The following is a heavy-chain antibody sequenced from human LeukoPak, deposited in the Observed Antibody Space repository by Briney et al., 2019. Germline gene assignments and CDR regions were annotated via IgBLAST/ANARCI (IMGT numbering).Heavy chain of an antibody. Sequence: GGSLRLSCAASGFTFSSYRMSWVRQSPGKGLEGVANIKQDESEKYYVDSVKGRFTISRDNAKNSLYLQMNSLRAEDTAVYYCARGHVDTTMAGEFDFWGQGTLVTVSS. CDR2: IKQDESEK. CDR1: GFTFSSYR. V-gene: IGHV3-7*01. D-gene: IGHD5-18*01. J-gene: IGHJ4*02. CDR3: ARGHVDTTMAGEFDF.